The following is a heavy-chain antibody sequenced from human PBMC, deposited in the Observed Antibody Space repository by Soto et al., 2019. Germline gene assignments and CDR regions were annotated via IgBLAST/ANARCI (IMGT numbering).Heavy chain of an antibody. V-gene: IGHV3-33*01. D-gene: IGHD6-19*01. CDR3: ARGDTSGWGTYFYYFMDV. J-gene: IGHJ6*03. Sequence: QVQLVESGGGVVQPGRSLRLSCAASGFTFSSYGIHWVRQAPGKGREWVAVIWYDGSNKNYADPVKGRFTISRDNSRNTLFLQMNSLRVEDTAVYYCARGDTSGWGTYFYYFMDVWGKGTTVTVSS. CDR2: IWYDGSNK. CDR1: GFTFSSYG.